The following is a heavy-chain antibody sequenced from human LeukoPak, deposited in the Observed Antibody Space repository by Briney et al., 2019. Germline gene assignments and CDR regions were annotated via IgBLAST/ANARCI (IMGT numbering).Heavy chain of an antibody. J-gene: IGHJ4*02. Sequence: GGSLRLSCAASGFTFSSCWMHWVRQAPEKGLVWVSRINSDGSTTNYADSVKGRFIISRDNAKNTLYLQMNSLRAEDTAVYYCTRPESSSSLACDHWGQGTLVTVSS. CDR2: INSDGSTT. D-gene: IGHD2-2*01. V-gene: IGHV3-74*01. CDR3: TRPESSSSLACDH. CDR1: GFTFSSCW.